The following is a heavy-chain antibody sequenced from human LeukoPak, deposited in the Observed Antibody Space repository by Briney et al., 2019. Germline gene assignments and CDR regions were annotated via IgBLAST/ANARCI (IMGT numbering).Heavy chain of an antibody. Sequence: SETLSLTCTVSGGSISSGGYYWSWIRQHPGKGLEWIGYIYYSGSTYYNPSLKSRVTISVDTSKNQFSLKLSSVTAADTAVYYCAREGAAAGMPPDWYFDLWGRGTLVTVSS. CDR3: AREGAAAGMPPDWYFDL. CDR1: GGSISSGGYY. CDR2: IYYSGST. V-gene: IGHV4-31*03. D-gene: IGHD6-13*01. J-gene: IGHJ2*01.